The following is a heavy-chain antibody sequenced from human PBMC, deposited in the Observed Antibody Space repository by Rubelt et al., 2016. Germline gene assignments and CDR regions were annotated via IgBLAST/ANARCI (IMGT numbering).Heavy chain of an antibody. V-gene: IGHV1-18*04. CDR2: TSAYNGNT. CDR1: GYTFSTYG. CDR3: ALLWFGELFRRDY. D-gene: IGHD3-10*01. J-gene: IGHJ4*02. Sequence: QVQLVQSGAEVKKPGASVKVSCKASGYTFSTYGISWVRQAPGQGLEWMGWTSAYNGNTDYAQRVQGRVTLTTETSTSTAYMELRSLRSDDTAVYYCALLWFGELFRRDYWGQGTLVTVSS.